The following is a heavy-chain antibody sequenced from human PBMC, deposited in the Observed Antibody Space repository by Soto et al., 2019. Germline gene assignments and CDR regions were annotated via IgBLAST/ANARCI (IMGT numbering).Heavy chain of an antibody. D-gene: IGHD2-15*01. CDR3: ARGEGFLDY. V-gene: IGHV1-18*01. Sequence: QVQLVQSGAEVKKPGASVKVSCKASGYTFINYGISWVRQAPGQGLEWMGWITPYNGNTNYAQKLQGRVTMTTDTSTTTADLELRSLRSDDTAMYYCARGEGFLDYWGQGTLVTVSS. CDR2: ITPYNGNT. CDR1: GYTFINYG. J-gene: IGHJ4*02.